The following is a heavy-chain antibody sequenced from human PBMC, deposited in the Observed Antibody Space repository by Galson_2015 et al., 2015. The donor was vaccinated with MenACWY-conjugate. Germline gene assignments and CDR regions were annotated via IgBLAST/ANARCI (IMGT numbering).Heavy chain of an antibody. D-gene: IGHD3-10*01. CDR1: GLTVSSNY. V-gene: IGHV3-53*01. J-gene: IGHJ6*02. Sequence: SLRLSCAASGLTVSSNYMSWVRQAPGKGLEWVSIIYRGGNTYYADSVKGRFTISRDNSKNTLYLQMNSLRAEDTAVYYCARDRRFSSRGVVTSSRMDVWGQGTTVTVSS. CDR2: IYRGGNT. CDR3: ARDRRFSSRGVVTSSRMDV.